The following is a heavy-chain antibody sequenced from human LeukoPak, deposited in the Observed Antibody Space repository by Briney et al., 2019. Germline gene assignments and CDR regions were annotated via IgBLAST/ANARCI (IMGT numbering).Heavy chain of an antibody. V-gene: IGHV1-8*01. J-gene: IGHJ4*02. Sequence: APVKVSCKASGYTFTSSDINWVRQAIGQGLEWMGWINPKSGRTGYAKKFQARVSMTMNTSISTAYMEASSLRFEDTAVYYCARGRSGLAAAGTYDYWGQGTLITVSS. CDR2: INPKSGRT. CDR1: GYTFTSSD. D-gene: IGHD6-13*01. CDR3: ARGRSGLAAAGTYDY.